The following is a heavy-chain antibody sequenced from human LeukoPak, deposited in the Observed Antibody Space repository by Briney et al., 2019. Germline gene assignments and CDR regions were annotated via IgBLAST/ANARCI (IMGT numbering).Heavy chain of an antibody. CDR1: GYTFTSYW. D-gene: IGHD3-3*01. CDR3: ARRSLEWFFDY. Sequence: GESLRISCKGSGYTFTSYWIGWVRQMPGKGLEWMGIIYPGDSDTRYSPSFQGQVTISADKSISTAYLQWSSLKASDTAMYYCARRSLEWFFDYWGQGTLVTVSS. V-gene: IGHV5-51*01. J-gene: IGHJ4*02. CDR2: IYPGDSDT.